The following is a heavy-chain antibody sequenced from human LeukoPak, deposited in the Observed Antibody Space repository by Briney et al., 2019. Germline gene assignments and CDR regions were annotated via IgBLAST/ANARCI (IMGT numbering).Heavy chain of an antibody. D-gene: IGHD4-17*01. CDR2: ISGSGGST. Sequence: GGSLRLSCAASGFTFSSYWMSWVRQAPGKGLEWVSAISGSGGSTYYADSVKGRFTISRDNSKNTLYLQMNSLRAEDTAVYYCAIGTTVTTKDYYFDYWGQGTLVTVSS. J-gene: IGHJ4*02. CDR1: GFTFSSYW. CDR3: AIGTTVTTKDYYFDY. V-gene: IGHV3-23*01.